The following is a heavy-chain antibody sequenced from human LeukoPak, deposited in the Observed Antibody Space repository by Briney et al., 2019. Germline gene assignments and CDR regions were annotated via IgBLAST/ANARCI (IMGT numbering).Heavy chain of an antibody. CDR3: AKGSSNWRDYYYFDY. V-gene: IGHV3-7*01. Sequence: GGSLRLSCAASGFTFSSYWMNWVRQAPGKGLEWVANIKQDGSEKYYVDSVKGRFTISRDNAKNSLYLQMNSLRAEDTAVYYCAKGSSNWRDYYYFDYWGQGTLVTVSS. CDR2: IKQDGSEK. D-gene: IGHD6-13*01. CDR1: GFTFSSYW. J-gene: IGHJ4*02.